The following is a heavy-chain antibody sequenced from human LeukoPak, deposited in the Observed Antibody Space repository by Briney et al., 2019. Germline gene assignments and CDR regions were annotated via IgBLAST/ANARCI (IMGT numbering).Heavy chain of an antibody. CDR2: INSKTDGGTT. J-gene: IGHJ4*02. Sequence: GGSLRLSCAASEFTLSNAWMSWVRQAPGKGLEWVGRINSKTDGGTTDYAAPVKGRFTISRDDSKNTVYLQMNSLKTEDTAVYYCTSLPFDYWGQGTLVTVSS. CDR3: TSLPFDY. V-gene: IGHV3-15*01. CDR1: EFTLSNAW.